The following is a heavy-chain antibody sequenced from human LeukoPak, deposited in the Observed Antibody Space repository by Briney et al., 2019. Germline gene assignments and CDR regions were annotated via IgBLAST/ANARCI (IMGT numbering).Heavy chain of an antibody. D-gene: IGHD3-10*01. CDR2: IKQDGSEK. J-gene: IGHJ3*02. CDR3: ARASKGTLGAFDI. CDR1: GFTFSSYW. V-gene: IGHV3-7*01. Sequence: PGGSLRLSCAASGFTFSSYWMSWVRQAPGKGLEWVANIKQDGSEKYYVDSVKGRFTISRDNAKNSLYLQMNSLRAENTAVYYCARASKGTLGAFDIWGQGTMVTVSS.